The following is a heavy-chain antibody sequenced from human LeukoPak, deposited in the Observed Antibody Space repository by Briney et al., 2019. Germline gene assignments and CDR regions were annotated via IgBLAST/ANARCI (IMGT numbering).Heavy chain of an antibody. CDR2: ISAYNGNT. V-gene: IGHV1-18*01. J-gene: IGHJ4*02. CDR3: ARVGAMYSSSWYMGY. D-gene: IGHD6-13*01. Sequence: ASVKVSCKASGYTFTSYGISWVRQAPGRGLEWMGWISAYNGNTNYAQKLQGRVTMTTDTSTSTAYMELRSLRSDDTAVYYCARVGAMYSSSWYMGYWGQGTLVTVSS. CDR1: GYTFTSYG.